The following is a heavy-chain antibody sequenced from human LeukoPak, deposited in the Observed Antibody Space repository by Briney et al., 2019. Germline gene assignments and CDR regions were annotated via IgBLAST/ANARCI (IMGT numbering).Heavy chain of an antibody. D-gene: IGHD5-12*01. CDR3: AKGTGNIVATIDY. V-gene: IGHV3-33*06. Sequence: GRSLRLSCAASGFTFSSYGMHWVRQVPGKGLEWVAVIWYDGSNKYYADSVKSRFTISRDNSKNTLHLQMNSLRAEDTAVYYCAKGTGNIVATIDYWGQGTLVTVSS. CDR2: IWYDGSNK. J-gene: IGHJ4*02. CDR1: GFTFSSYG.